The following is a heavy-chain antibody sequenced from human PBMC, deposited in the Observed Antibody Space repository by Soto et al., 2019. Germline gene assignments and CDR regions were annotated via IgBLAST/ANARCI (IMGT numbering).Heavy chain of an antibody. J-gene: IGHJ4*02. V-gene: IGHV3-7*01. CDR3: ARGGRGVYFDY. CDR2: IKQEGSEK. Sequence: GGSLRLSCAASGFAFSGYWLSWVRQAPGKGPEWVANIKQEGSEKYYVDSVKGRFTISRDNAKNSLYLQMNSLRVEDTAVYYCARGGRGVYFDYWGQGALVTVSS. CDR1: GFAFSGYW.